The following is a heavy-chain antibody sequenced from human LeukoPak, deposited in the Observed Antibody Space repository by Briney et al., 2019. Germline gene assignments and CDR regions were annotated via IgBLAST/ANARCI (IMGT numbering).Heavy chain of an antibody. CDR2: IYHSGNT. V-gene: IGHV4-38-2*02. J-gene: IGHJ6*03. CDR3: ARDLARFGGVISYYYYMDV. Sequence: SETLSLTCTVSGYSISTSYYWGWIRQPPGKGLEWIGSIYHSGNTYYNPSLKSRVTISVDTSKNQFSLKLSSVTAADTAVYYCARDLARFGGVISYYYYMDVWGKGTTVTVSS. D-gene: IGHD3-16*01. CDR1: GYSISTSYY.